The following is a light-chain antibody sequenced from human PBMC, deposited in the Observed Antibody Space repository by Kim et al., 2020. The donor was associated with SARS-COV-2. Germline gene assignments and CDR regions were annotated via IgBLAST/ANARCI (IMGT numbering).Light chain of an antibody. Sequence: SVDQGKTARITCGGNNIGSKSVHWYQQKPGQAPVLVIYYDSDRPSGIPERFSGSNSGNTATLTISRVEAGDEADYYCQVWDSSSDHPFGGGTKLTVL. CDR1: NIGSKS. CDR3: QVWDSSSDHP. V-gene: IGLV3-21*04. J-gene: IGLJ2*01. CDR2: YDS.